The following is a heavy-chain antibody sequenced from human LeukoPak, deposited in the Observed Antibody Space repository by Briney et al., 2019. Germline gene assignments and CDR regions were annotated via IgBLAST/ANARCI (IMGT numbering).Heavy chain of an antibody. CDR3: AKRLYNDAFDI. J-gene: IGHJ3*02. D-gene: IGHD4/OR15-4a*01. CDR2: ISGSGGST. CDR1: GFNFSSYG. V-gene: IGHV3-23*01. Sequence: GGSLRLSCAASGFNFSSYGMTWVRQAPGKGLEWVSAISGSGGSTYYADSVKGRFTISRDNSKNTLYLQMNSLRAEDTAVYYCAKRLYNDAFDIWGQGTMVTVSS.